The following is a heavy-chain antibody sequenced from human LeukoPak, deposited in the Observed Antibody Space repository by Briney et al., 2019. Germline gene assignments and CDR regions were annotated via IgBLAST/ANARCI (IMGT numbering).Heavy chain of an antibody. Sequence: NPSETLSLTCTVSGGSISSYYWSWIRQPPGKGLEWIGYIYYSGSTNYSPSLKSRVTISVDTSKNQFSLKLSSVTAADTAVYYCARGPPTIGYCSGSHCYLFDYWGQGTPVTVSS. J-gene: IGHJ4*02. D-gene: IGHD2-15*01. CDR1: GGSISSYY. V-gene: IGHV4-59*01. CDR2: IYYSGST. CDR3: ARGPPTIGYCSGSHCYLFDY.